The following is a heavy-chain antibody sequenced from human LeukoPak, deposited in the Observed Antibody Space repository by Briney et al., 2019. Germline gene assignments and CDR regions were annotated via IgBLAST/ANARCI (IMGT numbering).Heavy chain of an antibody. J-gene: IGHJ5*02. CDR3: AREEGVGDIVVVPAAGYNWFDP. D-gene: IGHD2-2*01. V-gene: IGHV4-39*07. CDR1: GGSISSSSYY. Sequence: PSETLSLTCTVSGGSISSSSYYWGWIRQPPGKGLEGIGSIYYSGSTYYNPSLKSRVTISVDTSKDQFSLKLSSVTAADTAVYYCAREEGVGDIVVVPAAGYNWFDPWGQGTLVTVSS. CDR2: IYYSGST.